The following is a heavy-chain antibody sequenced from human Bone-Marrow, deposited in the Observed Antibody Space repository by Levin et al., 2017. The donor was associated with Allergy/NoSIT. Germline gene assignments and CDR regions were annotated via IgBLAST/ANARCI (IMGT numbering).Heavy chain of an antibody. J-gene: IGHJ5*02. CDR1: GGSISSGGYY. CDR3: ARGHFLPAVASPNWFDP. CDR2: IYYSGST. V-gene: IGHV4-31*03. Sequence: ASETLSLTCTVSGGSISSGGYYWSWIRQHPGKGLEWIGYIYYSGSTYYNPSLKSRVTISVDTSKNQFSLKLSSVTAADTAVYYCARGHFLPAVASPNWFDPWGQGTLVTVSS. D-gene: IGHD2-2*01.